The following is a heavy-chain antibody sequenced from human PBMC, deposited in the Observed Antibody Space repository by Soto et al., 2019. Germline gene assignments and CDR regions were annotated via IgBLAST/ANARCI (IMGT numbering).Heavy chain of an antibody. D-gene: IGHD2-2*01. CDR2: INHSGST. V-gene: IGHV4-34*01. CDR3: ARVPHIVVVPAATRGAEFERDFDY. Sequence: PSETLSLTCAVYGGSFSGYYWSWIRQPPGKGLECIGEINHSGSTNYNPSLKSRVTISVDTSKNQFSLKLSSVTAADTAVYYCARVPHIVVVPAATRGAEFERDFDYWGQGTLVTVSS. CDR1: GGSFSGYY. J-gene: IGHJ4*02.